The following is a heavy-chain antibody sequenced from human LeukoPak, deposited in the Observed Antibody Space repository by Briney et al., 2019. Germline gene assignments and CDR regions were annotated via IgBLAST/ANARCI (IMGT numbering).Heavy chain of an antibody. CDR3: AKEDSSSWTAEYFQH. CDR2: ISGSGGST. Sequence: GGTLRLSCAASGLTFSSYGMGWVRQAPGKGLEWVSAISGSGGSTYYADSVKGRFTISRDNSKNTLYLQMNSLRAEDTAVYYCAKEDSSSWTAEYFQHWGQGTLVTVSS. J-gene: IGHJ1*01. D-gene: IGHD6-13*01. V-gene: IGHV3-23*01. CDR1: GLTFSSYG.